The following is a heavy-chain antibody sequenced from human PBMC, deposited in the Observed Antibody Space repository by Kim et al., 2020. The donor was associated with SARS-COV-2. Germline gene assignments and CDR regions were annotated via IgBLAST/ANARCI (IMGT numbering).Heavy chain of an antibody. V-gene: IGHV3-15*01. D-gene: IGHD4-17*01. Sequence: GGSLRLSCAASGFNFSNAWMSWVRQAPGKGLEWVGRIKSKTDGGTKDYAAPVKGRFTISRDDSKNTLYLQMNSLKTEDTAVYYFTTGGYGDSRTLLGWGHVTLLTLSS. J-gene: IGHJ4*01. CDR3: TTGGYGDSRTLLG. CDR1: GFNFSNAW. CDR2: IKSKTDGGTK.